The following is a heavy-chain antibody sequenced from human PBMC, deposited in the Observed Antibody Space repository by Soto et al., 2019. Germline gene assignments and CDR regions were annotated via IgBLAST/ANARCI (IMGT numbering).Heavy chain of an antibody. Sequence: GGSLRLSCTASGFTFSSYSMNWVRQAPGKGLEWISYISSHSSTQHYADSVKGRFTISRDNAGNSLYLKMNSLRDEDTALYYCVRDGSGNLYLNWFEPWGQGTQVTVSS. CDR1: GFTFSSYS. D-gene: IGHD6-19*01. J-gene: IGHJ5*02. CDR3: VRDGSGNLYLNWFEP. V-gene: IGHV3-48*02. CDR2: ISSHSSTQ.